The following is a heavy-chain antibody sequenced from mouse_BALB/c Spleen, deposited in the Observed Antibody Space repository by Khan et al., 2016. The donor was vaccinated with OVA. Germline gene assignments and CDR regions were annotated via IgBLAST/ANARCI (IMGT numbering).Heavy chain of an antibody. V-gene: IGHV1-77*01. CDR3: ARRNYFGYTFAY. CDR1: GYTFTDYY. CDR2: ISPGSGDT. D-gene: IGHD1-2*01. J-gene: IGHJ3*01. Sequence: QVQLQQSGAELARPGASVKLSCKASGYTFTDYYINWVKLRTGQGLEWIGEISPGSGDTYYNERCKGKATLTADKFSSTAYMQLRSLTSEASAVYFCARRNYFGYTFAYWGQGTLVTVSA.